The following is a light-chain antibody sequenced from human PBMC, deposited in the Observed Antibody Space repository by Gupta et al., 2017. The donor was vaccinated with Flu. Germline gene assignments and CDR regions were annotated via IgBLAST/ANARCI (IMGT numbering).Light chain of an antibody. CDR1: QSRLHTNGYNY. V-gene: IGKV2-28*01. Sequence: VMTQSPLSLPVTPGEPASISCRSSQSRLHTNGYNYVDWYFQKPGQAPQLLIYLGSNRDAGVADRFSGSGDGKEFTFKISSGEEEDVGVYYCRQSLHIPPITFGGGTKVDIK. CDR3: RQSLHIPPIT. CDR2: LGS. J-gene: IGKJ4*01.